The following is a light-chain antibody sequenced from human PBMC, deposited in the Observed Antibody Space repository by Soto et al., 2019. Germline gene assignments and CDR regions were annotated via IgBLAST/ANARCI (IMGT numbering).Light chain of an antibody. CDR1: QGISNW. CDR3: QQGNSFPVT. J-gene: IGKJ5*01. V-gene: IGKV1-12*01. Sequence: DIQMTQSPSSVSASVGDRVTITCRASQGISNWLAWYQQKPGKAPKLLIYAASSVQSGVPSRFSGSGSGTDFTLTISSLQPEDFANYSCQQGNSFPVTFGQGTRLEIK. CDR2: AAS.